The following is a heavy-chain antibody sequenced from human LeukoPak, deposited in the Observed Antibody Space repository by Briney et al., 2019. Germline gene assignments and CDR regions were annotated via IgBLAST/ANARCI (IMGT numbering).Heavy chain of an antibody. CDR2: SHNSMSC. J-gene: IGHJ5*02. CDR1: GGSITNYY. CDR3: ARVSSTVAPWFDP. D-gene: IGHD1-14*01. V-gene: IGHV4-59*01. Sequence: SETLSLTCTVYGGSITNYYWSWIRQPPGKGLEWIRYSHNSMSCSHNPSLRSRATISMEKATTQFSLKLTSVTPTDTAVYYCARVSSTVAPWFDPWGQGTLVTVSS.